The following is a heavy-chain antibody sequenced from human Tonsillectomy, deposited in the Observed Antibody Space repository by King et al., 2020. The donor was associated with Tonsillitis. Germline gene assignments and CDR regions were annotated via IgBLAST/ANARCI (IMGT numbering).Heavy chain of an antibody. CDR1: GFTFSSYS. V-gene: IGHV3-48*04. CDR3: ARETFDFWSGYYIRSVAFDI. CDR2: ISSSSSTI. J-gene: IGHJ3*02. D-gene: IGHD3-3*01. Sequence: VQLVESGGGLAQSGGSLRLYCAASGFTFSSYSMNWVRQAPGKGLEWVSYISSSSSTISYADSVKGRFTISRDNAKNSLYLQMNSLRAEDTAVYYCARETFDFWSGYYIRSVAFDIWGQGTMVTVSS.